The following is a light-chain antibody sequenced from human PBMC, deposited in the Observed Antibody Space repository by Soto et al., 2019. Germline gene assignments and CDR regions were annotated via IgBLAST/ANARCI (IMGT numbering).Light chain of an antibody. CDR3: QQYGPSPPYT. V-gene: IGKV3-20*01. Sequence: EIVMTQSPATLSVSPGERATLSCRASQSVSSNLAWYQQKPGQAPRLLIYGASTRATGIPDRFRGSGSATDFTLTISRLEPEDSAVYYCQQYGPSPPYTFGQGTKLEIK. J-gene: IGKJ2*01. CDR2: GAS. CDR1: QSVSSN.